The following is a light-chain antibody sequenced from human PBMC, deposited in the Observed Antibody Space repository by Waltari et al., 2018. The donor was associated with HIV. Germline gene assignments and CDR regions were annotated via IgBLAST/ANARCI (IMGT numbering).Light chain of an antibody. Sequence: QSALSQPASVSGSFGQSITISCTGTSSDVGGYQYVSWYQQQPGKAPKLLISEVRNRPSGVSSRFSGSKSGNTASLTIFWLQAEDEADYYCSSYTNRDTVVFGGGTKLTVV. V-gene: IGLV2-14*03. CDR3: SSYTNRDTVV. CDR1: SSDVGGYQY. J-gene: IGLJ2*01. CDR2: EVR.